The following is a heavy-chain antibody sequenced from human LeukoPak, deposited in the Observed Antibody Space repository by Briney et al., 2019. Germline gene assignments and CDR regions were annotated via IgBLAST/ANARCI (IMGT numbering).Heavy chain of an antibody. Sequence: GASVKVSCKASGYTFTSYYMHWVRQAPGQGLEWMGIINPSDGSTSYAQKLQGRVTMTRDTSTSTVYMELSSLRSEDTAVYYCARARLRYYQLLPYWGQGTLVTVSS. CDR2: INPSDGST. D-gene: IGHD2-2*01. J-gene: IGHJ4*02. CDR3: ARARLRYYQLLPY. V-gene: IGHV1-46*01. CDR1: GYTFTSYY.